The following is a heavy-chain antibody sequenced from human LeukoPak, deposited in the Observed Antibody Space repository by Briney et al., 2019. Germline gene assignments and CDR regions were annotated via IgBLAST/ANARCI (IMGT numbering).Heavy chain of an antibody. CDR2: INPSGGST. Sequence: ASVKVSCKASGYTFTSYGISWVRQAPGQGLEWMGIINPSGGSTSYAQKFQGRVTMTRDTSTSTVYMELSSLRSEDTAVYYCARDSGFRDYYDSSGYGYWGQGTLVTVSS. CDR1: GYTFTSYG. J-gene: IGHJ4*02. CDR3: ARDSGFRDYYDSSGYGY. D-gene: IGHD3-22*01. V-gene: IGHV1-46*01.